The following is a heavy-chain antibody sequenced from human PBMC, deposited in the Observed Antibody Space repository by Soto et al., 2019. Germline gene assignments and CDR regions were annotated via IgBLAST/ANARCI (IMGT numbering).Heavy chain of an antibody. CDR1: GFTFSSYG. D-gene: IGHD6-6*01. J-gene: IGHJ2*01. Sequence: QVQLVESGGGVVQPGRSLRLSCAASGFTFSSYGMHWVRQAPGKGLEWVAVISYDGNNKYHVDSMNGRFTISRDNSKNSLYLQMNSLKAEDTAVYYCAKDRLAARPYWYIDLWGRGTLVTVSS. V-gene: IGHV3-30*18. CDR2: ISYDGNNK. CDR3: AKDRLAARPYWYIDL.